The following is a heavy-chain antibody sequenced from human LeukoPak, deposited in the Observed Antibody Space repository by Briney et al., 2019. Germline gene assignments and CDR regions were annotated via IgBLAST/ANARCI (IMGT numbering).Heavy chain of an antibody. J-gene: IGHJ4*02. Sequence: GGSLRLSCAASGFTFSSYWMHCVRQAPGKGLVWVSRINSDGSSTSYADSVKGRFTISRDNAKNTLYLQMNSLRAEDTAVYYCARGSVAGTGYFDYWGQGTLVTVSS. CDR1: GFTFSSYW. V-gene: IGHV3-74*01. CDR2: INSDGSST. D-gene: IGHD6-19*01. CDR3: ARGSVAGTGYFDY.